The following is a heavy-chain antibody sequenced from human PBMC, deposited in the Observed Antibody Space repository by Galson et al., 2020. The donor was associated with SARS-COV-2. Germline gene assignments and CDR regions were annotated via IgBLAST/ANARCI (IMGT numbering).Heavy chain of an antibody. CDR2: IDTNTGNP. J-gene: IGHJ3*02. D-gene: IGHD2-8*02. V-gene: IGHV7-4-1*02. CDR1: GYSFTSST. Sequence: ASVKVSCKASGYSFTSSTINWVRQAPGQGLQWLGGIDTNTGNPTYAQGFTGRFVFSLDTSVSTAYLQISSLKADDTAVYYCARDSTDYDAFDIWGQGTMVTVSS. CDR3: ARDSTDYDAFDI.